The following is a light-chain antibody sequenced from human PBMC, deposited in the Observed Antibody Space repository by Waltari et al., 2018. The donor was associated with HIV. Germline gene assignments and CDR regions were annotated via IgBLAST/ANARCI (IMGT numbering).Light chain of an antibody. CDR1: QSVSSSY. CDR3: QQDGSSPFT. J-gene: IGKJ3*01. CDR2: GAS. V-gene: IGKV3-20*01. Sequence: EIVLTQYPGTLSLSPGESATLSCRASQSVSSSYLAWYQQKPGQAPRLLIYGASSRATGIPDRFSGSGSGTDFTLTISRLEPEDFAVYYCQQDGSSPFTFGPGTKVDIK.